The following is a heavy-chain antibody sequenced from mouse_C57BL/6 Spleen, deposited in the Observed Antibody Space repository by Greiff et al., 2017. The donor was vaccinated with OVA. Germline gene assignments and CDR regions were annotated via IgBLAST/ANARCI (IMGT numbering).Heavy chain of an antibody. CDR1: GYSITSGYY. D-gene: IGHD6-5*01. Sequence: EVHLVESGPGLVKPSQSLSLTCSVTGYSITSGYYWNWIRQFPGNKLEWMGYISYDGSNNYNPSLKNRISITRDTSKNQFFLKLNSVTTEDTATYYCARAYWDYAMDYWGQGTSVTVSS. CDR3: ARAYWDYAMDY. V-gene: IGHV3-6*01. CDR2: ISYDGSN. J-gene: IGHJ4*01.